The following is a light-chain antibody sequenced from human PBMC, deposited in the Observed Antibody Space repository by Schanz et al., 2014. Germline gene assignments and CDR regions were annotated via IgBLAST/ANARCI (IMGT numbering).Light chain of an antibody. V-gene: IGLV2-14*03. J-gene: IGLJ3*02. Sequence: QSVLTQPASVSGSPGQSITLSCTGTSSDIGGYNFVSWYRQHPGKAPKLMIYDVTSRPSGVSNRFSGSKSGNTASLTISGLQAEDEADYHCSSYADKNKELFGGGTKLTVL. CDR1: SSDIGGYNF. CDR3: SSYADKNKEL. CDR2: DVT.